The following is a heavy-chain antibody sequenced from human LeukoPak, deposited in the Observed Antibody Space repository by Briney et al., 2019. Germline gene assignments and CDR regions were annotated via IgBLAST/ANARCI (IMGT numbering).Heavy chain of an antibody. Sequence: ASVKVSCKASGYTFTSYGISWVRQAPGQGLEWMGWISAYNGNTNYAQKLQGRVTMTTDTSTSTAYMELRSLRSDDTAVYYCARDRPLAVVPDSDYWGQGTLVTVSS. CDR3: ARDRPLAVVPDSDY. CDR2: ISAYNGNT. J-gene: IGHJ4*02. CDR1: GYTFTSYG. D-gene: IGHD2-2*01. V-gene: IGHV1-18*01.